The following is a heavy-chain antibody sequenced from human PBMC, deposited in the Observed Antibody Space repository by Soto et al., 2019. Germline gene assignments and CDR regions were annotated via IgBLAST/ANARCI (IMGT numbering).Heavy chain of an antibody. V-gene: IGHV4-30-4*08. CDR3: ARIHWAQSSLDY. D-gene: IGHD6-19*01. J-gene: IGHJ4*02. CDR1: GVSTPTGDYF. Sequence: SETIALTSPLSGVSTPTGDYFRTCIRQLPGQGLEWVVYIYFSGSAYYTASIKSRLSMSLATSENQFSLRLTSVTAADSPFYYCARIHWAQSSLDYWGRGSLVPVSS. CDR2: IYFSGSA.